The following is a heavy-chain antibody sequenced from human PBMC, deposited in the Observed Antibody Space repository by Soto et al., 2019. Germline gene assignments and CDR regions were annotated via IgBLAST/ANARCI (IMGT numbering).Heavy chain of an antibody. J-gene: IGHJ4*02. CDR3: ARAGDSSGPVALGY. CDR1: GGSISSGGSS. Sequence: QLQLQESGSGLVKPSQTQSLTCAVSGGSISSGGSSWSWIRQPPGKGLEWIGYIYHSGSTYYNPSLKSRVTISVDRSKNQFSLKLSSVTAADTAVYYCARAGDSSGPVALGYWGQGTLVTVSS. D-gene: IGHD6-19*01. CDR2: IYHSGST. V-gene: IGHV4-30-2*01.